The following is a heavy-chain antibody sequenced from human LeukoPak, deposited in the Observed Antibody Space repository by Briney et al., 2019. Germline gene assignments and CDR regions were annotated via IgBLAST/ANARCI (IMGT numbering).Heavy chain of an antibody. CDR1: GYTFTGYY. CDR2: INPSGGST. CDR3: AREMDDSSGYRTLDAFDI. D-gene: IGHD3-22*01. Sequence: GASVKVSCKASGYTFTGYYMHWVRQAPGQGLEWMGIINPSGGSTSYAQKFQGRVTMTRDTSTSTVYMELSSLRSEDTAVYYCAREMDDSSGYRTLDAFDIWGQGTMVTVSS. V-gene: IGHV1-46*01. J-gene: IGHJ3*02.